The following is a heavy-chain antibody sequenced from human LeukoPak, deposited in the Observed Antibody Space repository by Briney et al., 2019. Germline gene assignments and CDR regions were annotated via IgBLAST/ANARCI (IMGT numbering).Heavy chain of an antibody. CDR2: ISSNGGST. V-gene: IGHV3-64*01. CDR1: GFTFSSYA. CDR3: ARQIVGATWFDP. Sequence: PVGSLRLSCAASGFTFSSYAMHWVRQAPGKGLEYVSAISSNGGSTYYANSVKGRFTISRDNSKNTLYLQMGSLRAEDMAVYYCARQIVGATWFDPWGQGTLVTVSS. D-gene: IGHD1-26*01. J-gene: IGHJ5*02.